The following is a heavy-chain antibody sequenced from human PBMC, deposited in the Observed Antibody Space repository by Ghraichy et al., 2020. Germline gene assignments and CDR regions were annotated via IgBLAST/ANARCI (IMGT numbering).Heavy chain of an antibody. Sequence: ASVKVSCKSSGYNFSRYGISWVRQAPGQGLEWMGWISGYNGNKNYAKKFQGRVTMTTDTSTNKAYLELRSLRSDDTAVYYCARETGLTTWYWFDPWGQGTLVTVSS. J-gene: IGHJ5*02. CDR3: ARETGLTTWYWFDP. CDR1: GYNFSRYG. V-gene: IGHV1-18*01. D-gene: IGHD7-27*01. CDR2: ISGYNGNK.